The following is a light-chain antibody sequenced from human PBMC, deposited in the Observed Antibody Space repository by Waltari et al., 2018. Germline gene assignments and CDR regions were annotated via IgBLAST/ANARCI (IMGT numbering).Light chain of an antibody. CDR3: AAWDDSLSGRV. V-gene: IGLV1-47*01. CDR2: RDD. Sequence: QSVLTQPPSASGTPGQRVTISCSGSGSNIGDTYVYWYHQLPGMAPKLLIYRDDERPSGVPDRFSGSNSGTSASLAIMGLRSEDAGDYYCAAWDDSLSGRVFGGGTKLTVL. CDR1: GSNIGDTY. J-gene: IGLJ3*02.